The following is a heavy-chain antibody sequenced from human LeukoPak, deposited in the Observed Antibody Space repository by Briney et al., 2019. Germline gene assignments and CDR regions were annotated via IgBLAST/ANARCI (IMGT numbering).Heavy chain of an antibody. J-gene: IGHJ4*02. CDR1: GGSISSYY. Sequence: SETLSLTCTVSGGSISSYYWSWIRQPAGKGLEWIGRIYTSGSTNYNPSLKSRVTMSVDTSKNQFSLKLSSVTAADTAVYYCARGYCSSTSCYGGYPIDYWGQGTLVTVSS. CDR3: ARGYCSSTSCYGGYPIDY. V-gene: IGHV4-4*07. D-gene: IGHD2-2*01. CDR2: IYTSGST.